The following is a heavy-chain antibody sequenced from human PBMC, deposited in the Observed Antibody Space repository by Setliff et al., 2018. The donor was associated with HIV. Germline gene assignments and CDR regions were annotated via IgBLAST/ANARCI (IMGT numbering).Heavy chain of an antibody. CDR2: IIPNSGNT. J-gene: IGHJ4*02. D-gene: IGHD6-19*01. V-gene: IGHV1-8*02. CDR1: GGTFSSYA. Sequence: GASVKVSCKASGGTFSSYAISWVRQAPGQGLEWMGGIIPNSGNTGYAQKFQGRVTMTRNTSISTAYMELSSLRSEDTAVYYCARERYSSGWSWGQGTLVTVSS. CDR3: ARERYSSGWS.